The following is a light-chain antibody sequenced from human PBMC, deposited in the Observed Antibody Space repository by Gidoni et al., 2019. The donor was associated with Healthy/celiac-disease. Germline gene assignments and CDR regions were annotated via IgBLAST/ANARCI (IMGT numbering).Light chain of an antibody. CDR2: AAS. CDR3: QQSYSTPYT. Sequence: DIQMTQSPSSLSASVGDRVTITCRAIQSISSYLNWYQQKPEKAPKLLIYAASSLQSGVPSRFSGSGSGTDYTLTISSLQPEDFATYYCQQSYSTPYTFGQGTKLEIK. V-gene: IGKV1-39*01. J-gene: IGKJ2*01. CDR1: QSISSY.